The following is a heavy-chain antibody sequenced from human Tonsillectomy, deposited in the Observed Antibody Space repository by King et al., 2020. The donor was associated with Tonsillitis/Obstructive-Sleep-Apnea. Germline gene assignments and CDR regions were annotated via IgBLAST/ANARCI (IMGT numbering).Heavy chain of an antibody. CDR2: IYYSGST. CDR3: ATEVATGAFDY. D-gene: IGHD5-12*01. CDR1: GGSISSGGYY. J-gene: IGHJ4*02. V-gene: IGHV4-31*03. Sequence: HVQLQESGPGLVKPSQTLSLTCTVSGGSISSGGYYWSWIRQHPGKGLEWIGYIYYSGSTYYNPSLKSRVTISLDTSKNQFSLRLTSVTAADTAVYYCATEVATGAFDYWGQGTLVTVSS.